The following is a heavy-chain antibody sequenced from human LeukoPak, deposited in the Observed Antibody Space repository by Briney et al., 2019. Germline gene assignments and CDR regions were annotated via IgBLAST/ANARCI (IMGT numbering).Heavy chain of an antibody. D-gene: IGHD2-2*01. CDR1: GFTFSSYA. CDR3: AKTSFRTSSLDY. Sequence: GGPLRLSCAASGFTFSSYAMSWVRQAPGKGLEWVSAISGSGGSTYYADSVKGRFTISRDNSKNTLYLQMNSLRAEDTAVYYCAKTSFRTSSLDYWGQGTLVTVSS. CDR2: ISGSGGST. J-gene: IGHJ4*02. V-gene: IGHV3-23*01.